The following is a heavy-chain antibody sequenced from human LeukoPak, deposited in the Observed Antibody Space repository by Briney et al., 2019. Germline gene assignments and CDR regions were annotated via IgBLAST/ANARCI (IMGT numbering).Heavy chain of an antibody. CDR3: AKEYDYVWGSYRSPHYFDY. CDR2: ISGSGGST. J-gene: IGHJ4*02. Sequence: PGGSLRLSCAASGFTFSSYAMSWVRQAPGKGLEWVSAISGSGGSTYYADSVKGRFTISRDNSKNTLYLQMNSLRAEDTAVYYCAKEYDYVWGSYRSPHYFDYWGQGTLVTVPS. D-gene: IGHD3-16*02. V-gene: IGHV3-23*01. CDR1: GFTFSSYA.